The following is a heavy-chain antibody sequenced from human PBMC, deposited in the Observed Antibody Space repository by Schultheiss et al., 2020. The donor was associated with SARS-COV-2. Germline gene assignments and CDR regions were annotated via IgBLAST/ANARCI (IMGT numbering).Heavy chain of an antibody. V-gene: IGHV1-18*01. D-gene: IGHD2-2*01. J-gene: IGHJ4*02. Sequence: ASVKVSCKASGYIFTSYAISWVRRAPGQGLEWMGWISGYNGNTNYAQKLQGRVTMTTDTSTSTAYMELRSLRSDDTAVYYCARDQDQISAFDYWGQGTLVTVSS. CDR2: ISGYNGNT. CDR3: ARDQDQISAFDY. CDR1: GYIFTSYA.